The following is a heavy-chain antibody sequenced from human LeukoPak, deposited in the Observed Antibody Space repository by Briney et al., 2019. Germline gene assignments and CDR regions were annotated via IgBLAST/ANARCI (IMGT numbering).Heavy chain of an antibody. Sequence: GGSLRLSCAASGFLFSSNYMSWVRQAPGKGLEWVSLIYSDGTGYYADSVKGRFTISRDNSKNTLYLQMNSLKASDTAMYYCARPLIPVALDGFDIWGQGTMVTVSS. D-gene: IGHD6-19*01. CDR3: ARPLIPVALDGFDI. CDR2: IYSDGTG. V-gene: IGHV3-66*04. CDR1: GFLFSSNY. J-gene: IGHJ3*02.